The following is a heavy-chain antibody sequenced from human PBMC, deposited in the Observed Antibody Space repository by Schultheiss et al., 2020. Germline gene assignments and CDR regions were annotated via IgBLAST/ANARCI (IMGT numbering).Heavy chain of an antibody. Sequence: GGSLRLSCAASGFMFWSYAMSWVRQAPGKGLEWVSVIGVDGRTIFYADSVKGRFTISRDNSKNTLYLQMNSLRADDTAVYYCARSQGVGATLAFDYWGQGTLVTVSS. V-gene: IGHV3-23*01. CDR1: GFMFWSYA. CDR2: IGVDGRTI. D-gene: IGHD1-26*01. J-gene: IGHJ4*02. CDR3: ARSQGVGATLAFDY.